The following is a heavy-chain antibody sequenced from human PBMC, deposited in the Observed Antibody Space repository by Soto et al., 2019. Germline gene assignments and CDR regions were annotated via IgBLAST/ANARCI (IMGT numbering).Heavy chain of an antibody. CDR2: IKQDGSEK. D-gene: IGHD5-18*01. Sequence: PGGSLRLSCAASGFTFSSYCMSWVRQAPGKGLEWVANIKQDGSEKYYVDSVKGRFTISRDNAKNSLYLQMNSLRAEDTAVYYCARVAYRYGDYWGQGTLVTVSS. V-gene: IGHV3-7*05. J-gene: IGHJ4*02. CDR3: ARVAYRYGDY. CDR1: GFTFSSYC.